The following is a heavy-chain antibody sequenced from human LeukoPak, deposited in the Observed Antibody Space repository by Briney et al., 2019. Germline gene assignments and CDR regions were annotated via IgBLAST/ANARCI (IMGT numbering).Heavy chain of an antibody. Sequence: SETLSLTCTVSGGSISSYYWSWIRQPAGKGLEWIGRIYTSGSTNYNPSLKSRVTMSVDTSKNQLSLKLSSVTAADTAVYYCARDVDTAMVGSPFNYWGQGTLVTVSS. CDR1: GGSISSYY. D-gene: IGHD5-18*01. J-gene: IGHJ4*02. CDR2: IYTSGST. V-gene: IGHV4-4*07. CDR3: ARDVDTAMVGSPFNY.